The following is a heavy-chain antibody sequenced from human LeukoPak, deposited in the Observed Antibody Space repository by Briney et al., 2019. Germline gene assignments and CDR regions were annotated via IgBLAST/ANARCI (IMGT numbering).Heavy chain of an antibody. J-gene: IGHJ3*02. CDR3: ARVTSHRALDM. D-gene: IGHD4-11*01. CDR2: ILYDGSYK. V-gene: IGHV3-30*04. CDR1: RFIFSSYA. Sequence: PGGSLRLSRAASRFIFSSYAMHWVRQAPGRGLEWVAFILYDGSYKNYADSVKGRFTISRDNSKSTLYLQMNSLRPEDTAVYYCARVTSHRALDMWGQGTMVTVSS.